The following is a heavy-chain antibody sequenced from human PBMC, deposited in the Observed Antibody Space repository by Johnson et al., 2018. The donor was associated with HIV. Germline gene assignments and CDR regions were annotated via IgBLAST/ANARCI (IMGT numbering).Heavy chain of an antibody. CDR2: ISYDGSNK. D-gene: IGHD6-13*01. J-gene: IGHJ3*02. Sequence: QVQLVESGGGVVQPGRSLRLSCAASGFTLSSYDMHWVRQAPGKGLEWVAVISYDGSNKYYADSVKGRFTISRDNSKNTLYLHMNSLSAEDTAMYYCAKDWAYRSSPIYAFDIWGEGTMVTVSS. CDR3: AKDWAYRSSPIYAFDI. CDR1: GFTLSSYD. V-gene: IGHV3-30*18.